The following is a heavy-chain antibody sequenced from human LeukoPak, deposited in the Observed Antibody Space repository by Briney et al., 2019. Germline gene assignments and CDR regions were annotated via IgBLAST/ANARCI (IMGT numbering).Heavy chain of an antibody. CDR1: GFTVSSNY. D-gene: IGHD6-19*01. V-gene: IGHV3-53*04. CDR2: IYSGGST. CDR3: ARDFGSDNTYYYYGMDV. Sequence: GGSLRLSCAASGFTVSSNYMSWVRQAPGKGLEWVSVIYSGGSTYYADSVRGRFTISRHNSKNTLYLQMNSPRAEDTAVYYCARDFGSDNTYYYYGMDVWGQGTTVTVSS. J-gene: IGHJ6*02.